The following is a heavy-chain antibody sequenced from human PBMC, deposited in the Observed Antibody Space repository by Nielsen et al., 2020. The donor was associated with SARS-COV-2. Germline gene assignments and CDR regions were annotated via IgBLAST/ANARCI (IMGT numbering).Heavy chain of an antibody. D-gene: IGHD3-22*01. Sequence: GESLKISCAASGVTFSTYGMHWVRQAPGKGLEWVAVISHDGSNTYYADSVKGRFTISRDNSKNTLYLEMSGLRTEDTAVYYCASTPSGYYYDSSGYYFDYWGQGTLVTVSS. V-gene: IGHV3-33*05. CDR3: ASTPSGYYYDSSGYYFDY. CDR2: ISHDGSNT. J-gene: IGHJ4*02. CDR1: GVTFSTYG.